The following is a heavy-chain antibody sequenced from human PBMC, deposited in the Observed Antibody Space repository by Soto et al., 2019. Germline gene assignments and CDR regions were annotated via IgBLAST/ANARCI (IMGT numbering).Heavy chain of an antibody. D-gene: IGHD4-17*01. J-gene: IGHJ6*03. CDR3: ARARTEDYVDYGGRLGKGYYYSYMAV. V-gene: IGHV4-59*01. Sequence: PSETLSLTCTVSGGSISSYYWSWIRQPPGKGLEWIGYIYYSGSTNYNPSLKSRVTISVDTSKNQFSLKLSSVTAADTAVYYCARARTEDYVDYGGRLGKGYYYSYMAVWGKGTTVTVSS. CDR1: GGSISSYY. CDR2: IYYSGST.